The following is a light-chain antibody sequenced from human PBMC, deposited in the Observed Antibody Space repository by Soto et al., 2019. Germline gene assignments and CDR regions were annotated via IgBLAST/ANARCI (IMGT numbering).Light chain of an antibody. CDR1: QSVRSSY. CDR2: GES. V-gene: IGKV3-20*01. J-gene: IGKJ5*01. CDR3: QQYGSIPPIT. Sequence: EIVLTQSPGTLSLSPGERATLSCRASQSVRSSYLEWYQQKPGQAPRLLIYGESSRATGIPDKFRGNGYGTDFTLSISRLVLEVFAVYYSQQYGSIPPITFGQGTRLEIK.